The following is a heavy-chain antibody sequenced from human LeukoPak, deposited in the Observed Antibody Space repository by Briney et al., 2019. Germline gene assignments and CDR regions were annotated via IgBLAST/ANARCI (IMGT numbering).Heavy chain of an antibody. CDR1: GGSISSSSYY. D-gene: IGHD2-2*01. Sequence: SETLSLTCTVSGGSISSSSYYWSWIRQPPGKGLEWIGYIYYSGSTNYNPSLKSRVTISVDTSKNQFSLKLSSVTAADTAVYYCARYIVVVPAATYYFDYWGQGTLSPSPQ. V-gene: IGHV4-61*01. J-gene: IGHJ4*02. CDR3: ARYIVVVPAATYYFDY. CDR2: IYYSGST.